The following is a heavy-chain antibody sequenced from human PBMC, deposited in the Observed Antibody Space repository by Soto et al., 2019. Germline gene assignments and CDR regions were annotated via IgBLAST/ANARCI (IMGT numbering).Heavy chain of an antibody. Sequence: PSETPSLTCTVPGGSISSYYWSWIRQPPGKGLEWIGYIYYSGSTNYNPSLKSRVTISVDTSKNQFSLKLSSVTAADTAVYYCGRDELVDGFDICGQGTMVTVSS. CDR3: GRDELVDGFDI. J-gene: IGHJ3*02. V-gene: IGHV4-59*01. CDR2: IYYSGST. D-gene: IGHD6-6*01. CDR1: GGSISSYY.